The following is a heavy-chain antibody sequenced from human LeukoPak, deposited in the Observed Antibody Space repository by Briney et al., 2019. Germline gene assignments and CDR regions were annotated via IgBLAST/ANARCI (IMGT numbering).Heavy chain of an antibody. CDR3: AREYFRKNPYYARHFDY. CDR1: GGPISSHY. D-gene: IGHD2/OR15-2a*01. J-gene: IGHJ4*02. V-gene: IGHV4-59*11. Sequence: SETLSLTCTVSGGPISSHYWSWIRQPPGKGLEWIGYIYYSGSANYNPSLKSRVTISVDTSKNQFSLKLSSVTAADTAVYYCAREYFRKNPYYARHFDYWGQGTLVTVSS. CDR2: IYYSGSA.